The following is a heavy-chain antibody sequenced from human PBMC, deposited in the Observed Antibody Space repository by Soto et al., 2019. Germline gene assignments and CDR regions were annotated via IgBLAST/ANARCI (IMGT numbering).Heavy chain of an antibody. J-gene: IGHJ4*02. CDR1: GFTFSSYW. V-gene: IGHV3-74*01. Sequence: EVQLVESGGGLVQPGGSLRLSCAASGFTFSSYWMRWVRQAPGRGLVWVSRISIDGSSTNYADSVKGRFTISRDNAKNADTLENNSLKDVDTAAYYCARGGGGGFDYWGQGTLVTVSS. CDR3: ARGGGGGFDY. D-gene: IGHD3-16*01. CDR2: ISIDGSST.